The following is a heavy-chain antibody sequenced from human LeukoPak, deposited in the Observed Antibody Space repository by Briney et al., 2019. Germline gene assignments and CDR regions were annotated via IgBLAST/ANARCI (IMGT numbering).Heavy chain of an antibody. V-gene: IGHV3-33*05. Sequence: PGGSLRLSCAASGSTFNSYGMHWVRQAPGKGLEWVAVISYDGSNKYYADSVKGRFTISRDNSKNTLYLQMNSLKTEDTALYYCTSGQGGVRGTYRDYWGQGTLVTVSS. J-gene: IGHJ4*02. CDR3: TSGQGGVRGTYRDY. CDR1: GSTFNSYG. CDR2: ISYDGSNK. D-gene: IGHD3-10*01.